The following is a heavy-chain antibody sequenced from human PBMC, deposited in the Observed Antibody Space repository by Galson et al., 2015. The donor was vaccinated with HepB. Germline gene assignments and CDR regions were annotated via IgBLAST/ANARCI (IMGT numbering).Heavy chain of an antibody. CDR1: GFTFSSYW. Sequence: SLRLSCAASGFTFSSYWMHWVRQAPGKGLVWVPRINSDGSSTSYADSVKGRFTISRDNAKNTLYLQMNSLRAEDTAVYYCARVLEGFLEWLESGRPYYYGIDVWGKGTTVTVSS. CDR3: ARVLEGFLEWLESGRPYYYGIDV. V-gene: IGHV3-74*01. J-gene: IGHJ6*04. D-gene: IGHD3-3*01. CDR2: INSDGSST.